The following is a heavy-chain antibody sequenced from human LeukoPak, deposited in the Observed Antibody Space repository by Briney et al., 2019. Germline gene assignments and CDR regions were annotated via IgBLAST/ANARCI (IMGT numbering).Heavy chain of an antibody. CDR1: GFTFSRYW. Sequence: GGSLRLSCAASGFTFSRYWMTWVRQAPGKGLEWVANIKEDGSKKNYVDSVKGRFTISRDNAKNSLYLQMNSLRAEDTAVYYCAKGAGPGRYYFDYWGQGTLVTVSS. CDR3: AKGAGPGRYYFDY. D-gene: IGHD1-14*01. V-gene: IGHV3-7*03. CDR2: IKEDGSKK. J-gene: IGHJ4*02.